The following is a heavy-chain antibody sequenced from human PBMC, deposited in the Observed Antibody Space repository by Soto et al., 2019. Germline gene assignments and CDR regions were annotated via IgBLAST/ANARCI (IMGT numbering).Heavy chain of an antibody. CDR3: VRTEGYCDC. J-gene: IGHJ4*03. CDR2: TYYRSRWYN. CDR1: GDSVSSNIAA. Sequence: SQTLSLTCAISGDSVSSNIAACNWIRQSPSRGLEWLGRTYYRSRWYNEYAVSVKSRITVNPDTSKNQFSLQLRSVTPDDTDVYDCVRTEGYCDCWGQGTLVTVSS. V-gene: IGHV6-1*01.